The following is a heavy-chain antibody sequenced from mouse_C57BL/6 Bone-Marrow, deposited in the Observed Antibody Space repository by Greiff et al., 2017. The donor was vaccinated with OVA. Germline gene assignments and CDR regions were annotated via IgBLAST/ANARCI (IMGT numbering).Heavy chain of an antibody. CDR1: GYAFTNYL. J-gene: IGHJ2*01. Sequence: QVQLQQSGAELVRPGTSVKVSCKASGYAFTNYLIEWVKQRPGQGLEWIGRIDPANGNTKYAPKFQGKATITADTSSNPAYLQLSSLTSEDTAIYYCARIYYYPWGQGTTLTVSS. V-gene: IGHV1-54*02. D-gene: IGHD1-1*01. CDR2: IDPANGNT. CDR3: ARIYYYP.